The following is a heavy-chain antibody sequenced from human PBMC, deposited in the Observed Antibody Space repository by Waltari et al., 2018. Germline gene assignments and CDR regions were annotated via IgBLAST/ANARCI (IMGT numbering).Heavy chain of an antibody. CDR3: AREDPTVSTTVTIDY. V-gene: IGHV4-30-4*08. Sequence: QVPLQESGPGLWKPSQTLSLTCTVPGGSISSGDYYWTGFRQPPGKGLEWIGYIYYSGSTYYNPSLKSRVTISVDTSKNQFSLKLSSVTAADTAVYYCAREDPTVSTTVTIDYWGQGTLVTVSS. D-gene: IGHD4-17*01. J-gene: IGHJ4*02. CDR2: IYYSGST. CDR1: GGSISSGDYY.